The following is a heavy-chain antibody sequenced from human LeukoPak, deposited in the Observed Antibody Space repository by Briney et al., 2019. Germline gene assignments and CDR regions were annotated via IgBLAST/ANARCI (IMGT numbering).Heavy chain of an antibody. CDR2: IWHDGSNK. D-gene: IGHD6-19*01. Sequence: GGSLRLSCAASGFTFSSYAMHWFRQASGKGLDWVAVIWHDGSNKYYAASVKGRFTVSRDNSKNTLYLQINSLRAEDTAVYYCARERVTGTSYYYYYGMDVWGQGTTVTVSS. V-gene: IGHV3-33*01. J-gene: IGHJ6*02. CDR3: ARERVTGTSYYYYYGMDV. CDR1: GFTFSSYA.